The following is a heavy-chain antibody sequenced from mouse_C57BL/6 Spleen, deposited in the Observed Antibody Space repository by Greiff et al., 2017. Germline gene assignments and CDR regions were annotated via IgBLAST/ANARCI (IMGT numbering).Heavy chain of an antibody. CDR1: GFTFSDYG. CDR3: ARPQLGRDYFDY. Sequence: VQLKESGGGLVKPGGSLKLSCAASGFTFSDYGMHWVRQAPEKGLEWVAYISSGSSTIYYADTVKGRFTISRDNAKNTLFLQMTSLRSEDTAMYYCARPQLGRDYFDYWGQGTTLTVSS. V-gene: IGHV5-17*01. J-gene: IGHJ2*01. D-gene: IGHD4-1*02. CDR2: ISSGSSTI.